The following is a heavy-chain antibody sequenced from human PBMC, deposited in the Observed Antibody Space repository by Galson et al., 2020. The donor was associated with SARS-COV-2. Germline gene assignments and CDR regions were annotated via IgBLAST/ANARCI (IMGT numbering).Heavy chain of an antibody. Sequence: GGSLRLSCSASGFTFSSYAMHWVRQAPGKGLEYVSAISSNGGSTYYADSVKGRFTISRDNSKNTLYLQMSSLRAEDTAVYYCWCSGVVATILGDYYFDYWGQGTLVTVSS. J-gene: IGHJ4*02. CDR1: GFTFSSYA. V-gene: IGHV3-64D*06. D-gene: IGHD5-12*01. CDR3: WCSGVVATILGDYYFDY. CDR2: ISSNGGST.